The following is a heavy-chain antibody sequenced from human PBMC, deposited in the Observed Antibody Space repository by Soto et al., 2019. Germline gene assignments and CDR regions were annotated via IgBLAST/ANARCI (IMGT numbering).Heavy chain of an antibody. J-gene: IGHJ4*02. CDR1: GGSISSYY. CDR3: ARRVDYVWGSYRYSPYFDY. Sequence: SETLSLTYTVSGGSISSYYWSWIRQPPGKGLEWIGYIYYSGSTNYNPSLKSRVTISVDTSKNQFSLKLSSVTAADTAVYYCARRVDYVWGSYRYSPYFDYWGQGTLVTVSS. CDR2: IYYSGST. V-gene: IGHV4-59*08. D-gene: IGHD3-16*02.